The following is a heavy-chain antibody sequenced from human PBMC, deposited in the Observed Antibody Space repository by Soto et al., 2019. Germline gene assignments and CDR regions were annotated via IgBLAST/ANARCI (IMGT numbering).Heavy chain of an antibody. CDR1: GYSFTSYW. Sequence: GESLKISCKGSGYSFTSYWIGWVRQMPGKGLEWMGIIYPGDSDTRYSPSFQGQVTISADKSISTAYLQWSSLKASDTAMYYCARHGNIAVADQLADYYYYYGMDVWGQGTAVTVSS. V-gene: IGHV5-51*01. CDR3: ARHGNIAVADQLADYYYYYGMDV. D-gene: IGHD6-19*01. CDR2: IYPGDSDT. J-gene: IGHJ6*02.